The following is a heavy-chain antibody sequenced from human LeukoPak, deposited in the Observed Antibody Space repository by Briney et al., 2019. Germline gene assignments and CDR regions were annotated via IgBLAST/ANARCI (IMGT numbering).Heavy chain of an antibody. D-gene: IGHD3-10*01. J-gene: IGHJ4*02. V-gene: IGHV6-1*01. Sequence: SQTLSLTCAISGDSVSSNSAAWNWIRQSPSRGLEWLGRTYYRSKWYNDYAVSVKSRITINPDTSKNQFSLQLNSVPPEDTAVYYCARDYGSGSYSLYYFDYWGQGTLVTVSS. CDR1: GDSVSSNSAA. CDR3: ARDYGSGSYSLYYFDY. CDR2: TYYRSKWYN.